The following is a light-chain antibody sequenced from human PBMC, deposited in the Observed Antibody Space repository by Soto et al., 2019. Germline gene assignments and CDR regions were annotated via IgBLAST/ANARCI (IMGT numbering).Light chain of an antibody. CDR2: AAS. J-gene: IGKJ5*01. CDR1: QSISTNY. CDR3: QQYGRT. Sequence: EIVLTQSPGTLSLSPGESATLSCRVSQSISTNYLAWYQQKPGQAPRLLIYAASSRLTGIPDRFSGSGSGTDFTLTISRLEPEDFEVYYCQQYGRTFGQGTRLEMK. V-gene: IGKV3-20*01.